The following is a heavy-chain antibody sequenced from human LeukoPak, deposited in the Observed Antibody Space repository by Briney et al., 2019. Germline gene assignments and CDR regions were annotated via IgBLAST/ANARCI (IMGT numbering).Heavy chain of an antibody. CDR2: MYSGGGT. D-gene: IGHD5-18*01. CDR1: GFSVTRNY. CDR3: VKDRVQLWLPYYFDY. V-gene: IGHV3-53*01. Sequence: GGSLRLSCAASGFSVTRNYVSWVRQAPGKGLEWVSLMYSGGGTSYADSVKGRFTISRDNSKNTLYLQMNSLRAEDTAVYYCVKDRVQLWLPYYFDYWGQGTLVTVSS. J-gene: IGHJ4*02.